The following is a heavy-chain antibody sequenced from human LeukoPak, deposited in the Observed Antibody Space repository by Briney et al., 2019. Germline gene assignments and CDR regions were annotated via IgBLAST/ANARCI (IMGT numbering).Heavy chain of an antibody. J-gene: IGHJ4*02. D-gene: IGHD3-10*01. CDR2: IGGSSSSI. V-gene: IGHV3-21*01. CDR3: VREGFGELLEGFDY. CDR1: GFTFSSYS. Sequence: GGSLRLSCAASGFTFSSYSMNWVRQAPGKGLEWVSSIGGSSSSIYYADSVKGRFTISRDNAKNSLYLQMNSLRVEDTAVYYCVREGFGELLEGFDYWGQGTLVTVSS.